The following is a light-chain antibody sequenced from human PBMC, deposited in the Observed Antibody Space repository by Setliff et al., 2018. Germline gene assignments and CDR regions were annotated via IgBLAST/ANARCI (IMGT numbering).Light chain of an antibody. V-gene: IGLV2-8*01. J-gene: IGLJ1*01. CDR3: ASYAGKFYF. CDR2: EVT. Sequence: QSVLTQPASASGSPGQSVTISCTGSSSDVGGYNYVSWYQQHPGKAPKLMIFEVTKRPSGVPDRFSGSKSGNTASLTVSGLQAEDEADYFCASYAGKFYFFGSGTKVTVL. CDR1: SSDVGGYNY.